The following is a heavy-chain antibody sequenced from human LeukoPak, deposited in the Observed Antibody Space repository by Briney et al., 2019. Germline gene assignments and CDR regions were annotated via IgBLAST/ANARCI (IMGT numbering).Heavy chain of an antibody. CDR3: ARGRIWFGELLRDFDY. D-gene: IGHD3-10*01. J-gene: IGHJ4*02. CDR2: IYYSGST. Sequence: SETLSLTCTVSGGSISSGGYYWSWIRQHPGKGLEWIGYIYYSGSTYYNPSLKSRVTISVDTSKNQFSLKLSSVTAADTAVYYCARGRIWFGELLRDFDYWGQGTLVTVSS. V-gene: IGHV4-61*08. CDR1: GGSISSGGYY.